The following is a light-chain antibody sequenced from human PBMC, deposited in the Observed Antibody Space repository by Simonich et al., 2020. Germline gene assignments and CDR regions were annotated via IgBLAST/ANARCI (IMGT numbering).Light chain of an antibody. J-gene: IGLJ3*02. V-gene: IGLV6-57*03. CDR1: SVSITSNY. CDR2: EDN. CDR3: QSYDSSSWV. Sequence: FMLTPPHSVSESPGKPVTISCTRSSVSITSNYVQWYQQRPGSAPTTGIYEDNQRPSVVPDRFSGSIDSSSNSAALTISGLKTEDEADYYCQSYDSSSWVFGGGTKLTVL.